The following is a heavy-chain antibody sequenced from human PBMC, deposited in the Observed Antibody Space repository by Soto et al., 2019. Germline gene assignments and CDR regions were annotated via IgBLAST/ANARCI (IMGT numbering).Heavy chain of an antibody. CDR1: GYTFTSYD. J-gene: IGHJ4*02. D-gene: IGHD2-15*01. CDR3: ARSSYRPGYCSGGSCPGFCDY. Sequence: ASVKVSCKASGYTFTSYDINWVRQATGQGLEWMGWMNPNSGNTGYAQKFQGRVTMTRNTSISTAYMELSSLRSEVTAVYYCARSSYRPGYCSGGSCPGFCDYWGQGTLVTVSS. CDR2: MNPNSGNT. V-gene: IGHV1-8*01.